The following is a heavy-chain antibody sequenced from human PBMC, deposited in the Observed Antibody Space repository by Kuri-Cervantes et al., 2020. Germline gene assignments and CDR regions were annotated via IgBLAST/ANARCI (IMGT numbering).Heavy chain of an antibody. J-gene: IGHJ6*02. CDR3: ARDSGSRDYYYYYGMDV. V-gene: IGHV3-30*03. Sequence: GGSLRLSCAASGFTFSSYGIHWVRQAPGRGLEWVAIISYDGSNKYYADSVKGRFTISRDNSKNTLYLQMNSLRAEDTAVYYCARDSGSRDYYYYYGMDVCGQGTTVTVSS. D-gene: IGHD1-26*01. CDR1: GFTFSSYG. CDR2: ISYDGSNK.